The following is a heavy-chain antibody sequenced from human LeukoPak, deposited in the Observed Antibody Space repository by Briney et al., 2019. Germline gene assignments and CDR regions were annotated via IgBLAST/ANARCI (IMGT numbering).Heavy chain of an antibody. CDR3: ARTYSSGAFDI. CDR1: GGSISSGDYY. V-gene: IGHV4-61*08. J-gene: IGHJ3*02. Sequence: SETLSLTCTVSGGSISSGDYYWSWIRQPPGKELEWIGYFHYSGTTNYNPSLKSRVTISVDTSKNQFSLKLRFVTAADTAVYYCARTYSSGAFDIWGQGTMVTVSS. D-gene: IGHD6-25*01. CDR2: FHYSGTT.